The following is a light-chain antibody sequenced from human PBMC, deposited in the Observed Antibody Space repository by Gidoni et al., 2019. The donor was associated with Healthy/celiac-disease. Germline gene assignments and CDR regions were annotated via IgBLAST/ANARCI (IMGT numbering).Light chain of an antibody. J-gene: IGLJ3*02. V-gene: IGLV2-14*01. Sequence: QSALTQPASVSGTPGRSITLSCTGTSSDVGGYNSVSWYQQPPGQAPKLMIYEVRNRPSGVSHRFSCSKSCNTASLTFSGLQAEDQADYYCSSYTISSTLVFGGGTKLTVL. CDR2: EVR. CDR3: SSYTISSTLV. CDR1: SSDVGGYNS.